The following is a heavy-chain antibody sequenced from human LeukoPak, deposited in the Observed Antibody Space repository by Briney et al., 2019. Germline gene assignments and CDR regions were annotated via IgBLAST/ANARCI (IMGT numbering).Heavy chain of an antibody. J-gene: IGHJ3*02. V-gene: IGHV4-38-2*02. CDR1: GYSISSGYY. Sequence: PSETLSLTCAVSGYSISSGYYWGRIRQSPGTGLEWIGSVYHSGSTYYNSSLQSRVTISVDTSKNQFPLNLSSVTAADTAVYYCARDRATTVTTGAFDIWGRGTMVTVSS. D-gene: IGHD4-17*01. CDR2: VYHSGST. CDR3: ARDRATTVTTGAFDI.